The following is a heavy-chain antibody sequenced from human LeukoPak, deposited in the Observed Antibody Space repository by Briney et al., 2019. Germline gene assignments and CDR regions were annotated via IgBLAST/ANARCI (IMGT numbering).Heavy chain of an antibody. CDR1: GGSIITTNW. V-gene: IGHV4-4*02. J-gene: IGHJ4*02. D-gene: IGHD1-26*01. CDR3: TRESGAFSPFGF. CDR2: VHLNGAT. Sequence: SDTLSLTCGVSGGSIITTNWWSWVRQPPGKGLEWIGEVHLNGATNYNPSLESRVSMSIDKSKNQLSLKLSSVTAADTATYYCTRESGAFSPFGFWGQGTLVTVSS.